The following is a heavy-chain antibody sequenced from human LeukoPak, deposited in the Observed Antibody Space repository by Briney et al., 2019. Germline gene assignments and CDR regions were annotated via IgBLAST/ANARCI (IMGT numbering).Heavy chain of an antibody. J-gene: IGHJ6*02. D-gene: IGHD3-22*01. Sequence: GGSLRLSCAASGFTVSSNYMSWVRQAPGKGLEWVSVIYSGGSTYYADSVKGRFTISRDNSKNTLYLQMNSLRAEDTAVYYCARGYYDSSGYYYRYYYYGMDVWGQGTTVTVSS. CDR2: IYSGGST. V-gene: IGHV3-53*01. CDR3: ARGYYDSSGYYYRYYYYGMDV. CDR1: GFTVSSNY.